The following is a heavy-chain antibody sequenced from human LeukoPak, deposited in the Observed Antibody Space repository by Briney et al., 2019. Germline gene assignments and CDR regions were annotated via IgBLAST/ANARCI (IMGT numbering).Heavy chain of an antibody. J-gene: IGHJ6*02. D-gene: IGHD1-1*01. Sequence: GGSLRLSCAASGFTFSSYSMNWVRQAPGKGLEWVSFISSSSSTIYYADSVKGRFTISRDNAKNSLYLQMNSLRAEDTAVYYCARNDENGMDVWGQGTTVTVSS. CDR2: ISSSSSTI. CDR3: ARNDENGMDV. CDR1: GFTFSSYS. V-gene: IGHV3-48*04.